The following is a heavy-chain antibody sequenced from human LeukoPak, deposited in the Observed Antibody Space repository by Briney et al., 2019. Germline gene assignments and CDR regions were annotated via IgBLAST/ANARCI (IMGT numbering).Heavy chain of an antibody. Sequence: PGGSLILSCVASEFTFSTHEMTWVRQAPGRGREGVSYISGCSNSIYYSDSVKGRYLICRDNAGYSLYLQMNSLRADDTAVYYCVRGGNSGYLWNAFDIWGQGTMVTVSS. J-gene: IGHJ3*02. CDR2: ISGCSNSI. V-gene: IGHV3-48*03. CDR3: VRGGNSGYLWNAFDI. CDR1: EFTFSTHE. D-gene: IGHD3-9*01.